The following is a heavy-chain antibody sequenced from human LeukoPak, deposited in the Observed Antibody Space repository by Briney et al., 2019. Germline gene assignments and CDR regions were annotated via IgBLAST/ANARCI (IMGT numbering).Heavy chain of an antibody. D-gene: IGHD3-22*01. CDR3: AKGSSGYFVDL. J-gene: IGHJ5*02. CDR2: ISNDGGGT. Sequence: GGSLRLSCAASGFIFINYGLIWVRQAPGKGLEWVSAISNDGGGTNYADFVNGRFTISRDNSKNTLFLQMNSLRAEDTALYYCAKGSSGYFVDLWGQGTLVNVSS. V-gene: IGHV3-23*01. CDR1: GFIFINYG.